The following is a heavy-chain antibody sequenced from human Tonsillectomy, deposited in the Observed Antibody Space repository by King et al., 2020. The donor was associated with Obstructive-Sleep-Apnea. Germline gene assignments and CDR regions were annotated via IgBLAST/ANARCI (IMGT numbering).Heavy chain of an antibody. D-gene: IGHD3-10*01. CDR1: GFTFSSYW. J-gene: IGHJ4*02. CDR3: ARDRYYYGSGSYKPFSY. CDR2: IKQEGSEK. Sequence: VQLVESGGGLVQPGGSLRLSCAASGFTFSSYWMSWVRQAPGKGLEWVANIKQEGSEKYYVDSVKGRFTISRDNAKNSLYLQMNSLRAEDTAVYYCARDRYYYGSGSYKPFSYWGQGTLVTVSS. V-gene: IGHV3-7*01.